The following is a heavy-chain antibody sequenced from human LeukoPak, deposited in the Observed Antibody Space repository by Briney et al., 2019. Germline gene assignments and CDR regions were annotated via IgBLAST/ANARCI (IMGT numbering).Heavy chain of an antibody. J-gene: IGHJ4*02. Sequence: PGGSLRLSCAASGFTFSSYAMSWVRQAPGKGLEWVSAISGSGGSTYYADSVKGRFTISRDNSKNTLYLQMNSLRAEDTAVHYCARRIAVTPAYFDYWGQGTLVTVSS. V-gene: IGHV3-23*01. D-gene: IGHD6-19*01. CDR1: GFTFSSYA. CDR3: ARRIAVTPAYFDY. CDR2: ISGSGGST.